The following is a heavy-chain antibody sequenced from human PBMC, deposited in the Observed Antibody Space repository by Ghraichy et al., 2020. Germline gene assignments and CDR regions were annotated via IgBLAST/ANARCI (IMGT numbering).Heavy chain of an antibody. V-gene: IGHV3-21*01. D-gene: IGHD2-2*01. CDR3: ARGYTLGYCSSTSCYYFDY. CDR1: GFTFSSYS. CDR2: ISSSSSYI. J-gene: IGHJ4*02. Sequence: GGSLRLSCAASGFTFSSYSMNWVRQAPGKGLEWVSSISSSSSYIYYADSVKGRFTISRDNAKNSLYLQMNSLRAEDTAVYYCARGYTLGYCSSTSCYYFDYWGQGTLVTVSS.